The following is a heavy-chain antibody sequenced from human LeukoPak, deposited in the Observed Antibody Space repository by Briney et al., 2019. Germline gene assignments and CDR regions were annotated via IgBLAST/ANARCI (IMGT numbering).Heavy chain of an antibody. V-gene: IGHV1-69*05. CDR2: IIPIFGTA. Sequence: GGSLRLSCAASGFTFSRYAISWVRQAPGQGLEWMGGIIPIFGTANYAQKFQGRVTITTDESTSTAYMELSSLRSEDTAVYYCAIMVVTAIPAYYYYYYMDVWGKGTTVTVSS. CDR1: GFTFSRYA. D-gene: IGHD2-21*02. J-gene: IGHJ6*03. CDR3: AIMVVTAIPAYYYYYYMDV.